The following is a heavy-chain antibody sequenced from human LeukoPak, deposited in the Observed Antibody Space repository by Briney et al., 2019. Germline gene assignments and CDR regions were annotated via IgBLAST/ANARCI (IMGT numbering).Heavy chain of an antibody. V-gene: IGHV1-2*02. D-gene: IGHD3-9*01. J-gene: IGHJ4*02. CDR3: SRVLRYFDWLVY. CDR1: GYTFTGYY. CDR2: INPNRGGT. Sequence: ASVTVSCKASGYTFTGYYMHWVRQAPGQGLEWMGWINPNRGGTNYAQKFQGRVTMNRDTSSRTAYMELSRLRADDTAVYYCSRVLRYFDWLVYWGQGTLVTVSS.